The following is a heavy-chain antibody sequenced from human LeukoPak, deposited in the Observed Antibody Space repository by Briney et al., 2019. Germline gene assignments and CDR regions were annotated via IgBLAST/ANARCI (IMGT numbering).Heavy chain of an antibody. V-gene: IGHV3-23*01. CDR2: VSGSGGST. D-gene: IGHD3-22*01. CDR3: AKAYDSSGFAPFDY. CDR1: GFTFNNYA. J-gene: IGHJ4*02. Sequence: GGSLRLSCAASGFTFNNYAMNWVRQAPGKGLEWVSAVSGSGGSTYYADSVKGRFTISRDNSKNTLYLQMNSLRDEDTAVYYCAKAYDSSGFAPFDYWGQGTLVTASS.